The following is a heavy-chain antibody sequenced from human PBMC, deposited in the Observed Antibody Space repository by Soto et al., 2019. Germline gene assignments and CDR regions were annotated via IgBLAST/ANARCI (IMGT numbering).Heavy chain of an antibody. CDR3: ARYDSSGYYWPYYYYGMDV. CDR2: ISRSSSYI. Sequence: GGSLRLSCAASGFTFSSYSMNWVRQAPGKGLEWVSSISRSSSYIYYADSVKGRFTISRDNAKNSLYLQMNSLRAEDTAVYYYARYDSSGYYWPYYYYGMDVWGQGTTVTVSS. CDR1: GFTFSSYS. V-gene: IGHV3-21*01. J-gene: IGHJ6*02. D-gene: IGHD3-22*01.